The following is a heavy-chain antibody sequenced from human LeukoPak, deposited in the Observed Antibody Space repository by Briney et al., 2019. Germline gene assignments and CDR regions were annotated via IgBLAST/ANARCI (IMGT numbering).Heavy chain of an antibody. CDR2: INPSGGST. V-gene: IGHV1-46*01. J-gene: IGHJ4*02. D-gene: IGHD5-12*01. Sequence: ASVKVSCKASGYTFTNYAVNWLRQAPGQGLEWMGIINPSGGSTSYAQKFQGRVTMTRDTSTSTVYMELSSLRSEDTAVYYCARDGYSGYPDFDYWGQGTLATVSS. CDR1: GYTFTNYA. CDR3: ARDGYSGYPDFDY.